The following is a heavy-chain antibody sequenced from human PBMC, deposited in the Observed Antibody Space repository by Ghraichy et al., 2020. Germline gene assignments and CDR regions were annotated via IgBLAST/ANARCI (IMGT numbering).Heavy chain of an antibody. CDR1: GFTFSSYA. CDR3: AKDAVVRQWLVRSLFDY. CDR2: ISGSGGST. Sequence: GESLNISCAVSGFTFSSYAMSWVRQAPGKGLEWVSAISGSGGSTDYADSVKGRFTISRDSSKNTLYLQMNSLRAEDTAVYYCAKDAVVRQWLVRSLFDYWGQGTLVTVSS. V-gene: IGHV3-23*01. D-gene: IGHD6-19*01. J-gene: IGHJ4*02.